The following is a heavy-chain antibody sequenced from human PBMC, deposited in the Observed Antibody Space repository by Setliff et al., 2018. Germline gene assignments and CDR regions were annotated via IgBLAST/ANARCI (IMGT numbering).Heavy chain of an antibody. CDR3: ARGLHSGTYWGTRPLGLDY. CDR2: SVDGST. CDR1: GGSMIGYY. D-gene: IGHD1-26*01. V-gene: IGHV4-59*08. J-gene: IGHJ4*02. Sequence: SETLSLTCSVSGGSMIGYYWSWVRQAPGKELEWIGYSVDGSTNYNPSFKSRVTISVDTSKNQFTLKLTSVTAADSAVYYCARGLHSGTYWGTRPLGLDYWGQGTQVTVSS.